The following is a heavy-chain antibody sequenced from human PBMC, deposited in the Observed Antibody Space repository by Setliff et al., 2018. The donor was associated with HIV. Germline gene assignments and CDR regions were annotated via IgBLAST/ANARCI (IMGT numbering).Heavy chain of an antibody. J-gene: IGHJ4*02. D-gene: IGHD1-26*01. CDR2: IKSKTDGGTT. Sequence: PGGSLRLSCAASGFTFSNAWMNWVRQAPGKGLEWVGRIKSKTDGGTTDYAAPVKGRFTILRDDSKNMLYLQMNSLKTEDTAVYYCTTDLGGSYHGWNYWGQGTLVTVSS. V-gene: IGHV3-15*07. CDR3: TTDLGGSYHGWNY. CDR1: GFTFSNAW.